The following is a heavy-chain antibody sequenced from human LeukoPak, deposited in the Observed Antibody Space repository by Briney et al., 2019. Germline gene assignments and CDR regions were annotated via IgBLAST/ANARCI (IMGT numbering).Heavy chain of an antibody. J-gene: IGHJ4*02. CDR2: ISSSSSYI. Sequence: GGSLRLSCAASGFTFSSYSMNWVRQAPGKGLEWVSSISSSSSYIYYADSVKGRFTISRDNAKNSLYLQMNSPRAEDTAVYYCARDSLMGSFYYWGQGTLVTVSS. CDR1: GFTFSSYS. CDR3: ARDSLMGSFYY. D-gene: IGHD2-8*01. V-gene: IGHV3-21*01.